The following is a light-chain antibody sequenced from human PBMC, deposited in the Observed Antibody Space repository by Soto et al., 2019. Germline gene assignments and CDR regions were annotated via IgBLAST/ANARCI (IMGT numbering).Light chain of an antibody. J-gene: IGKJ1*01. V-gene: IGKV3-20*01. Sequence: IVLTQSPGTLSLSPGERATLSCRASQSVDSNYLAWYQQKPGQAPRLLIYGASRRATGIPDRFSGGGSGTDFTLTISSLEPEDFAVYYCQQYSSGMFGQGTKVEIK. CDR2: GAS. CDR1: QSVDSNY. CDR3: QQYSSGM.